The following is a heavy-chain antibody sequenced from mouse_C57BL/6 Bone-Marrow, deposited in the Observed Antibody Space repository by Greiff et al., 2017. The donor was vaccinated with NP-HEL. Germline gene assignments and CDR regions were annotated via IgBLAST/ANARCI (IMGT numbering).Heavy chain of an antibody. D-gene: IGHD3-2*02. CDR3: ARSDSSGYEGYAMDY. J-gene: IGHJ4*01. CDR2: IDPSDSYT. Sequence: QVQLQQPGAELVMPGASVKLSCKASGYTFTSYWMHWVKQRPGQGLEWIGEIDPSDSYTNYNQKFKGKSTLTVDKSSSTAYMQLSSLTSEDSAVDYCARSDSSGYEGYAMDYWGQGTSVTVSS. V-gene: IGHV1-69*01. CDR1: GYTFTSYW.